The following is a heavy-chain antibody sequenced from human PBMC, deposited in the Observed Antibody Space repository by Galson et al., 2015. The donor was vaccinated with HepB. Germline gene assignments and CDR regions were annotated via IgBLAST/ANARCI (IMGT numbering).Heavy chain of an antibody. Sequence: SVKVSCKASGGTFSSYTISWVRQAPGQGLEWMGRIIPILGIANYAQKFQGRVTITRDTSANTAYVELRSLRSEDTAVYYCARAPRIAFGELMQPLTSWGPGTLVTVSS. CDR2: IIPILGIA. J-gene: IGHJ5*02. CDR3: ARAPRIAFGELMQPLTS. V-gene: IGHV1-69*02. CDR1: GGTFSSYT. D-gene: IGHD3-10*01.